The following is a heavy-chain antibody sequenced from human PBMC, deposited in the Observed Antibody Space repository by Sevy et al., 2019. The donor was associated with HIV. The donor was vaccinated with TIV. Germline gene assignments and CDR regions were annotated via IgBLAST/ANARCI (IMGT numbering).Heavy chain of an antibody. CDR3: AKGGRITIFGVVIIPLGFDY. CDR2: ISGSGGST. V-gene: IGHV3-23*01. CDR1: GFTFSSYA. J-gene: IGHJ4*02. Sequence: GGSLRLSCAASGFTFSSYAMSWVRQAPGKGLEWVSAISGSGGSTYYADSVKGRFTISRDNSKNTLYLQMNSLRAEGTAVYYCAKGGRITIFGVVIIPLGFDYWGQGTLVTVSS. D-gene: IGHD3-3*01.